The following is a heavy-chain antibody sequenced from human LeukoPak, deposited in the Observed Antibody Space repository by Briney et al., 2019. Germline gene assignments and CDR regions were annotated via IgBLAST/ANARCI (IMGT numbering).Heavy chain of an antibody. D-gene: IGHD2/OR15-2a*01. J-gene: IGHJ4*02. CDR1: GFTFSSYA. CDR3: IPANRGPSPLSDY. V-gene: IGHV3-74*01. Sequence: GSLRLSCAASGFTFSSYAMSWVRQAPGKGLVWVSGINSDGGTTTYADSVKGRFTISRDNAKNSLYLQMNSLRAEDTAVYYCIPANRGPSPLSDYWGQGTLVTVSS. CDR2: INSDGGTT.